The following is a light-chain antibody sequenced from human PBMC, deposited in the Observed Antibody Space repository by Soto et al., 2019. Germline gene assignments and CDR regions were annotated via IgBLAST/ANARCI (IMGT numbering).Light chain of an antibody. Sequence: QPVLTQPPSASGSPGQSVTISCTGTKNDIGVYDFVSWYQHHPGKAPRLIIYEVVQRPSGVPDRFSGSKSGNTASLTVSGLQAADEGDYFCKSYAGSNTYVFGSGTQLTVL. CDR1: KNDIGVYDF. CDR2: EVV. J-gene: IGLJ7*01. V-gene: IGLV2-8*01. CDR3: KSYAGSNTYV.